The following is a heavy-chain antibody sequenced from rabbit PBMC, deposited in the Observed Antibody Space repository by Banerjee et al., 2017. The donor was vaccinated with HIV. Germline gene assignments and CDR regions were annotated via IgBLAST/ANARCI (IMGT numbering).Heavy chain of an antibody. CDR2: IYAGSSGST. Sequence: QEQLVESGGGLVTLGGSLKLTCKASGIDFSSSFWISWVRQTPGKGLEWIACIYAGSSGSTYYASWAKGRFTISKTSSTTVTLLMTSLTAADTATYFCARSARYATYGYAAGGGATDYYGMDLWGPGTLVTVS. CDR1: GIDFSSSFW. J-gene: IGHJ6*01. CDR3: ARSARYATYGYAAGGGATDYYGMDL. D-gene: IGHD6-1*01. V-gene: IGHV1S45*01.